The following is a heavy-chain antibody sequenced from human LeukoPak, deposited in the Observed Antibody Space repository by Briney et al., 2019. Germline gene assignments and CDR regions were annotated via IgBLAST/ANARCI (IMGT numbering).Heavy chain of an antibody. V-gene: IGHV3-9*01. CDR3: TKDIRPIYYGSGSQRLDY. D-gene: IGHD3-10*01. CDR2: ISYNSGSI. J-gene: IGHJ4*02. CDR1: GFTFDDCA. Sequence: GGSLRLSCITSGFTFDDCAMHWVRQAPGKGLEWVSGISYNSGSIAYADSVKGRFTISRDNAKNSLYLQMNSLRVEDTAFYYCTKDIRPIYYGSGSQRLDYWGQGTLVTVSS.